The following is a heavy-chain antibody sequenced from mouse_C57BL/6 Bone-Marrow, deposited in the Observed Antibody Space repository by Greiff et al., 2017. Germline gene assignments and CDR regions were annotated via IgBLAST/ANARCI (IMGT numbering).Heavy chain of an antibody. CDR2: IHPNSGST. D-gene: IGHD2-1*01. CDR1: GYTFTSYW. V-gene: IGHV1-64*01. CDR3: ARTGIYYVNLAWFAY. J-gene: IGHJ3*01. Sequence: QVQLQQPGAELVKPGASVKLSCKASGYTFTSYWMHWVKQRPGQGLEWIGMIHPNSGSTNYNEKFKSKATLTVDKSSSTAYMQLSSLTSEDSAVYYCARTGIYYVNLAWFAYWGQGTLVTVSA.